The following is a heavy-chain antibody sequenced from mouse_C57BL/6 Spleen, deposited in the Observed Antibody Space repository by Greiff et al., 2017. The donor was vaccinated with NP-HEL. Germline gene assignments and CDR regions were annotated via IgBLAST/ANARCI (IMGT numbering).Heavy chain of an antibody. V-gene: IGHV5-4*01. D-gene: IGHD2-12*01. CDR2: ISDGGSYT. Sequence: EVKLVESGGGLVKPGGSLKLSCAASGFTFSSYAMSWVRQTPEKRLEWVATISDGGSYTYYPDNVKGRFTISRDNATNNLYLQMSHLKSEDTAMYYCARERLYSNDPTYLGYRGQGTTLTDSS. CDR3: ARERLYSNDPTYLGY. CDR1: GFTFSSYA. J-gene: IGHJ2*01.